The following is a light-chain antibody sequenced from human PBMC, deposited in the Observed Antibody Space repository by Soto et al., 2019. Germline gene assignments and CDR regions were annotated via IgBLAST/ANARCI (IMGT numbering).Light chain of an antibody. CDR2: AAS. Sequence: DIQLTQSPSFLSASVGDRVTITCRASQGISSYLAWYQQKPGKAPKLLIYAASTLQRGVPSRFSGSGSGTEFTLTISSLQPEDFATSYCQQLNSYLPLTFGGGTKVEIK. V-gene: IGKV1-9*01. CDR1: QGISSY. J-gene: IGKJ4*01. CDR3: QQLNSYLPLT.